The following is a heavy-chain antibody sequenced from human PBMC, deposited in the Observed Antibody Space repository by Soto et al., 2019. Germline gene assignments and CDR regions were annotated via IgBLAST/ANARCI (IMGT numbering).Heavy chain of an antibody. J-gene: IGHJ6*02. CDR1: GGTFSSYA. V-gene: IGHV1-69*12. D-gene: IGHD3-10*01. CDR3: ASDCYYGSGSPRYCGMGV. Sequence: QVQLVQSGAEVKKPGSSVKVSCKASGGTFSSYAISWVRQAPGQGLEWMGGIIPIFGTANYAQKFQGRVTVTADESTSTSYMVLSSLRSEETAVYYCASDCYYGSGSPRYCGMGVWGQGTTVTVSS. CDR2: IIPIFGTA.